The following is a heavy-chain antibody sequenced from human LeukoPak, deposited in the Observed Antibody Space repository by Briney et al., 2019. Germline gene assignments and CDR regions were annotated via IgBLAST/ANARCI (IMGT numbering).Heavy chain of an antibody. J-gene: IGHJ4*02. CDR1: GFTFSSYA. V-gene: IGHV3-30-3*01. Sequence: GRSLRLSCAASGFTFSSYAMHWVRQAPGKGLEWVAVISYDGSNKYYADSVKGRFTISRDNSKNTLYLQMNSLRAEDTAVYYCARGALYSSSSGSLDYWGQGTLVTVSS. D-gene: IGHD6-6*01. CDR3: ARGALYSSSSGSLDY. CDR2: ISYDGSNK.